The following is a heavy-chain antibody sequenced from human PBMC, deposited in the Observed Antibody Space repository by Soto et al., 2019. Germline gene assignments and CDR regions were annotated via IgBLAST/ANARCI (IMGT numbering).Heavy chain of an antibody. V-gene: IGHV1-69*13. CDR2: IIPIFGTA. J-gene: IGHJ3*02. D-gene: IGHD6-6*01. Sequence: ASVKVSCKASGGTFSSYAISWVRQAPGQGLEWMGGIIPIFGTANYAQKFQGRVTITADESTSTAYMELSSLRSEDTAVYYCARDTQDSSSSGAFYIWGQGTMVTVSS. CDR3: ARDTQDSSSSGAFYI. CDR1: GGTFSSYA.